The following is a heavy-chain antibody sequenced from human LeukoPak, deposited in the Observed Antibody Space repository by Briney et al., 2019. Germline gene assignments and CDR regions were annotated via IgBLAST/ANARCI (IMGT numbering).Heavy chain of an antibody. CDR3: ARGRIAAAGDAFDT. D-gene: IGHD6-13*01. CDR1: GGSISSYY. Sequence: SETLSLTCTVSGGSISSYYWSWIRQPPGKGLEWIGYIYYSGSTNYNPSLKSRVTISVDTSKNQFSLKLSSVTAADTAVYYCARGRIAAAGDAFDTWGQGTMVTVSS. V-gene: IGHV4-59*01. J-gene: IGHJ3*02. CDR2: IYYSGST.